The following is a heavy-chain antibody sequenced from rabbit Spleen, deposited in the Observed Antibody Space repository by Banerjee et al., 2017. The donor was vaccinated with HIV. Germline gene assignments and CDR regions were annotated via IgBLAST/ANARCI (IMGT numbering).Heavy chain of an antibody. J-gene: IGHJ4*01. CDR2: IDVVRSGNT. CDR1: GLDFSNNYW. D-gene: IGHD4-2*01. Sequence: QEQLVESGGGLVKPGAALTLTCKASGLDFSNNYWICWVRQAPGKGLEWIACIDVVRSGNTYYSTRAKGRFTISKTSSTTVTLQMTSLTAADTATYFCARDAAGREDFNLWGPGTLVTVS. CDR3: ARDAAGREDFNL. V-gene: IGHV1S45*01.